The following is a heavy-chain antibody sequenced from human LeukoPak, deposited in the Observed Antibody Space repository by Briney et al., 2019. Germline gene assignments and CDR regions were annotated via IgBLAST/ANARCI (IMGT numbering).Heavy chain of an antibody. CDR3: ARPGYSYGSLYYFDY. J-gene: IGHJ4*02. D-gene: IGHD5-18*01. Sequence: GEARKISCQGSGYGFTSYWIGWVRPMPGKGRGWMGIIYPGDSDTRYSPSFQGQVTISADKSISTAYLQWSSLKASDTAMYYCARPGYSYGSLYYFDYWGQGTLVTVSS. CDR2: IYPGDSDT. V-gene: IGHV5-51*01. CDR1: GYGFTSYW.